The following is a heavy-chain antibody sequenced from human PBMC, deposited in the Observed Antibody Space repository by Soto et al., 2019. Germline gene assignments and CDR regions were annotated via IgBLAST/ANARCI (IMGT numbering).Heavy chain of an antibody. Sequence: LRLSCAASGFTFSSYGMHWVRQAPGKGLEWVAVISYDGSNKYYADSVKGRFTISRDNSKNTLYLQMNSLRAEDTAVYYCAKARSGYFPDYWGQGTLVTVSS. D-gene: IGHD3-3*01. CDR2: ISYDGSNK. CDR1: GFTFSSYG. CDR3: AKARSGYFPDY. V-gene: IGHV3-30*18. J-gene: IGHJ4*02.